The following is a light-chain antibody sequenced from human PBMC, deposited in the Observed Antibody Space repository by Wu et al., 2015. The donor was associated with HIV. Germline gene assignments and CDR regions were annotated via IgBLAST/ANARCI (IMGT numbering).Light chain of an antibody. CDR3: QEYNTWLPT. CDR2: GAS. CDR1: QSVRSN. J-gene: IGKJ1*01. Sequence: EVVMTQSPATLSVSPGERATLSCRASQSVRSNLAWYQQRPGQAPRLLIQGASIRATGISDRFSGSEPGTDFTLTISNMQPEDFAVYYCQEYNTWLPTFGQGTKVEMK. V-gene: IGKV3-15*01.